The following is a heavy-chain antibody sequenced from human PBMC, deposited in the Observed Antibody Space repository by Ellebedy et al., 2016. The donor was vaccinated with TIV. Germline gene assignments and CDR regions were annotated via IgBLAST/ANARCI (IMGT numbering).Heavy chain of an antibody. CDR3: VSAVVPDRGLSHYYGLDV. D-gene: IGHD2-2*01. CDR2: INPNSGGT. V-gene: IGHV1-2*04. Sequence: AASVKVSCKASGYTFSAYYMHWVRQAPGQGLEWMGWINPNSGGTNYAQKFQGWVTMTRDTFISTAYLELSRLRSDDTAVYYCVSAVVPDRGLSHYYGLDVWGQGTTVTVSS. J-gene: IGHJ6*02. CDR1: GYTFSAYY.